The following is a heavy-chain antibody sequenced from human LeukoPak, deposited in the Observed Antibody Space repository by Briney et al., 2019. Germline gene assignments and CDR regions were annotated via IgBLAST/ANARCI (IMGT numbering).Heavy chain of an antibody. J-gene: IGHJ4*02. CDR2: INSDGSST. D-gene: IGHD3-10*01. Sequence: GGSLRLSCAASGFTFSSYWMHWVRQAPGKGLVWFSRINSDGSSTNYADSVKGRFTVSRDNAKNTLNLQMNSLGAEDTAVYYCARDKKSGESSEIDYWGQGTLVTVSS. CDR1: GFTFSSYW. CDR3: ARDKKSGESSEIDY. V-gene: IGHV3-74*01.